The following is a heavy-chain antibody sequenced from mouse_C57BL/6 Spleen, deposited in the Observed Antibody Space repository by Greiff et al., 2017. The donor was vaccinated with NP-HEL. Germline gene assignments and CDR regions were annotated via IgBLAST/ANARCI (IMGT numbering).Heavy chain of an antibody. CDR3: ATQLYYGSFYWYFDV. CDR1: GYTFTGYW. CDR2: ILPGSGST. V-gene: IGHV1-9*01. Sequence: QVQLQQSGAELMKPGASVKLSCKATGYTFTGYWIEWVKQRPGHGLECIGEILPGSGSTNYNEKFKGKATFTADTSSNTASMQLSSLTTEDAAIYYCATQLYYGSFYWYFDVWGTGTTVTVSS. D-gene: IGHD1-1*01. J-gene: IGHJ1*03.